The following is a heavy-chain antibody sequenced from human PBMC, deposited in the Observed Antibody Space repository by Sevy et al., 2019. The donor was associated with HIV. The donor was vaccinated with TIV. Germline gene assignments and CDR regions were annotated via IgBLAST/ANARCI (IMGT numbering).Heavy chain of an antibody. CDR3: ARDLPPSATTVAHFDY. D-gene: IGHD4-17*01. CDR2: IKSKTDGGTA. Sequence: GGSLRLSCAASGFTFNYAWMSWVRQAPGKGLEWVGRIKSKTDGGTADYAAHVKGRFTISRDDSENTLYLQMNSLRAEDTAVYYCARDLPPSATTVAHFDYWGQGTLVTVSS. CDR1: GFTFNYAW. V-gene: IGHV3-15*01. J-gene: IGHJ4*02.